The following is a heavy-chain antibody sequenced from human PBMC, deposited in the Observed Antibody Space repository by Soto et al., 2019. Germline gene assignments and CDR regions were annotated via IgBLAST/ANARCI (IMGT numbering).Heavy chain of an antibody. CDR3: AREVLAVAGSDAFDI. D-gene: IGHD6-19*01. CDR2: INHSGST. CDR1: GGSFSGYY. V-gene: IGHV4-34*01. J-gene: IGHJ3*02. Sequence: QVQLQQWGAGLLKPSETLSLTCAVYGGSFSGYYWSWIRQPPGKGLEWIGEINHSGSTNYNPSLKSRVTKSVDTSKNQFSLKLSSVTAADTAVYYCAREVLAVAGSDAFDIWGQGTMVTVSS.